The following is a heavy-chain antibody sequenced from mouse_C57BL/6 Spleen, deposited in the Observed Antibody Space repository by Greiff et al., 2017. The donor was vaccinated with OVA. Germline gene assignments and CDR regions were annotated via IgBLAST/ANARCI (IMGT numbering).Heavy chain of an antibody. D-gene: IGHD2-5*01. Sequence: EVKLVESGGGLVKPGGSLKLSCAASGFTFSDYGMHWVRQAPEKGLEWVAYISSGSSTIYYADTVKGRFTISRDNAKNTLFLQMTSLRSEDTAMYYCARRPYSNYVWYFDVWGTGTTVTVSS. J-gene: IGHJ1*03. CDR1: GFTFSDYG. V-gene: IGHV5-17*01. CDR2: ISSGSSTI. CDR3: ARRPYSNYVWYFDV.